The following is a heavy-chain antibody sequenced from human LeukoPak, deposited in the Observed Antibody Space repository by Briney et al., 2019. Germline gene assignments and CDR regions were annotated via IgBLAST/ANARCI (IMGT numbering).Heavy chain of an antibody. V-gene: IGHV4-39*01. CDR2: IYYSGST. J-gene: IGHJ5*02. CDR1: GGSISSSSYY. CDR3: ARRANWFDP. Sequence: XETLSLTCTVSGGSISSSSYYWGWLRQPPGTGLEWIGSIYYSGSTYYNPSLKSRVTISGNTSKNQFSLKLSSVTAADTAVYYCARRANWFDPWGQGTLVTVSS.